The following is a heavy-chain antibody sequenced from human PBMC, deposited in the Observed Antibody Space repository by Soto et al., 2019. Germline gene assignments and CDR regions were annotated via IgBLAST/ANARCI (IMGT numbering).Heavy chain of an antibody. D-gene: IGHD5-12*01. CDR3: AGGSGGGYNYAAYYYGIDV. V-gene: IGHV4-31*03. CDR2: IYYSGST. J-gene: IGHJ6*02. Sequence: QVQLQESGPGLVKPSQTLSLTCTVSGGSISSGGYYWSWIRKHPGKGLEWLGYIYYSGSTYYNPYLKRRFTISVDTPKHQFALNLSSVTAAGTSVYYCAGGSGGGYNYAAYYYGIDVWGQGTTVTLSS. CDR1: GGSISSGGYY.